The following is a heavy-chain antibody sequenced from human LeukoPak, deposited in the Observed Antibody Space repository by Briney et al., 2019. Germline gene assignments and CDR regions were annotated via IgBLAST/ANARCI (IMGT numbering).Heavy chain of an antibody. CDR3: AKAPNYDFWSGYYPFDY. Sequence: GGSLRLSCAASGFTFSSYSMSWVRQAPGKGLEWVSAIRGSGGSTYYADSVKGRFTISRDNSKNTLYLRMNSLRAEDTAVYYCAKAPNYDFWSGYYPFDYWGQGTLVTVSS. J-gene: IGHJ4*02. CDR1: GFTFSSYS. D-gene: IGHD3-3*01. V-gene: IGHV3-23*01. CDR2: IRGSGGST.